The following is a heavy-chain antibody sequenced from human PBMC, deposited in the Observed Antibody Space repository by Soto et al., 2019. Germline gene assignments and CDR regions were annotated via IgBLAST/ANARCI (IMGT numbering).Heavy chain of an antibody. D-gene: IGHD3-22*01. CDR1: GGTFSSYA. V-gene: IGHV1-69*13. CDR2: IIPIFGTA. J-gene: IGHJ4*02. CDR3: ARDKGPFYYDKTVGFDY. Sequence: GASVKVSCKASGGTFSSYAISWVRQAPGQGLEWMGGIIPIFGTANYAQKFQGRVTITADESTSTAYMELSSLRSDDTAVYYCARDKGPFYYDKTVGFDYWGQGTLVTVSS.